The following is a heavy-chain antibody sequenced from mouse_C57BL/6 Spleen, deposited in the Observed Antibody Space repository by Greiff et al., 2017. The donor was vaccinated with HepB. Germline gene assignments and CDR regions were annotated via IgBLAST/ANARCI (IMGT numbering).Heavy chain of an antibody. J-gene: IGHJ2*01. CDR2: IDPSDSYT. Sequence: VQLQQSGAELVKPGASVKLSCKASGYTFTSYWMQWVKQRPGQGLEWIGEIDPSDSYTNYNQKFKGKATLTVDTSSSTAYMQLSSLTSDDSAVYYCARRGDYYSNYEDYFDYWGQGTTLTVSS. V-gene: IGHV1-50*01. CDR1: GYTFTSYW. CDR3: ARRGDYYSNYEDYFDY. D-gene: IGHD2-5*01.